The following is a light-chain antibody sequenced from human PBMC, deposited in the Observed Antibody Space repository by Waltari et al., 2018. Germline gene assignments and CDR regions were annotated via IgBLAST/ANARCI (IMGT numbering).Light chain of an antibody. V-gene: IGLV2-8*01. CDR1: SSDVGAYKY. CDR2: EVS. J-gene: IGLJ2*01. CDR3: ASRGASKV. Sequence: QSALTQPPSASGSPGQSVTISCTGPSSDVGAYKYVSWYPQHPGKAPKLWLYEVSKRASGVPVRLYGAKSGNTASRTVSGRQAEDEADYDCASRGASKVFGGGTKLTVL.